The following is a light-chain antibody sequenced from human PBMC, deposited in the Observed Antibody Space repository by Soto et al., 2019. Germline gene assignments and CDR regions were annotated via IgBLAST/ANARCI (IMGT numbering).Light chain of an antibody. CDR2: TAS. CDR3: QQSYSTPYS. V-gene: IGKV1-39*01. J-gene: IGKJ2*03. CDR1: HSISNF. Sequence: DIQMTQSPSSLSASLGDIVTITCRASHSISNFLNWYQQKPGKAPNLLIYTASSLQSGVPSRFSGSGSGTDFTLTISSLQPEDFASYYCQQSYSTPYSFGQGTKVDIK.